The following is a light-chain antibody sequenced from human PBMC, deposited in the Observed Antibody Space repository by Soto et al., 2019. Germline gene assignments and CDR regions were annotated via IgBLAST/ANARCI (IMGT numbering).Light chain of an antibody. CDR3: AAWDDSLSGHWV. J-gene: IGLJ3*02. V-gene: IGLV1-47*02. CDR1: SSNIGSNY. CDR2: SNN. Sequence: QSVLTQPPSASGTPGQRVTISCSGSSSNIGSNYVYWYQQLPGTAPKLLIYSNNKRPSGVPDRFSGSKSGTSASLAISGLRSEDEADYYCAAWDDSLSGHWVFGGGTKVTVL.